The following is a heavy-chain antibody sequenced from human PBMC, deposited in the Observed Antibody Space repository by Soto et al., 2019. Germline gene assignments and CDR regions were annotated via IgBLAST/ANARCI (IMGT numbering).Heavy chain of an antibody. CDR3: ARDEAVPAAIFHYGMDV. V-gene: IGHV1-46*01. J-gene: IGHJ6*02. CDR2: INPSGGRT. Sequence: ASVKVSCKASGYTFTRYYIHWVRQAPGQGLEWMGIINPSGGRTSYSQKFQGRVTMTRDMSTSTVYMELGSLKSEDTAVYYCARDEAVPAAIFHYGMDVWRQGTTVTVSS. CDR1: GYTFTRYY. D-gene: IGHD2-2*02.